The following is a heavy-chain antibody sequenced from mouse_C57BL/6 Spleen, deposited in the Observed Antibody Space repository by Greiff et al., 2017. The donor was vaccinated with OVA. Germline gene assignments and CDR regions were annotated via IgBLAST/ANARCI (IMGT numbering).Heavy chain of an antibody. Sequence: QVQLQQPGAELVKPGASVKLSCKASGYTFTSYWMQWVKQRPGQGLEWIGEIDPSDSYTNYNQTFKGKATLTVDTSSSTAYMQLSSLTSEDSAVYYCARNFLYYGSSPFFDYWGQGTTLTVSS. CDR2: IDPSDSYT. CDR3: ARNFLYYGSSPFFDY. CDR1: GYTFTSYW. D-gene: IGHD1-1*01. J-gene: IGHJ2*01. V-gene: IGHV1-50*01.